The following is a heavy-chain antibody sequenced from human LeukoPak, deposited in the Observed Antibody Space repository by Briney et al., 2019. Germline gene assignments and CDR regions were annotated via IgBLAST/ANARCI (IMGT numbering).Heavy chain of an antibody. CDR3: ARDLDSSGYYPDAFDI. V-gene: IGHV1-2*02. Sequence: ASVKVSCKASGYTFTGYYMHWVRQAPGQGLEWMGWINPNSGGTNYAQKLQGRVTMTTDTSTSTAYMELRSLRSDDTAVYYCARDLDSSGYYPDAFDIWGQGTMVTVSS. CDR1: GYTFTGYY. J-gene: IGHJ3*02. CDR2: INPNSGGT. D-gene: IGHD3-22*01.